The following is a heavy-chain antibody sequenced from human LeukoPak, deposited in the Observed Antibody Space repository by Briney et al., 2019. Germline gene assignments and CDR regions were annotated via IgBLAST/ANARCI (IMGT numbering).Heavy chain of an antibody. Sequence: GRSLRLSCAGSGFTFGGYGMHWFRQTPGKGLEWVAVIAYDGSRAFYADSVKGRFTISRDNSENTMSVQMDDLRAEDTAVYYCTRYNNDRFDYWGQGTLVTVSS. CDR2: IAYDGSRA. J-gene: IGHJ4*02. V-gene: IGHV3-33*01. CDR3: TRYNNDRFDY. D-gene: IGHD1-14*01. CDR1: GFTFGGYG.